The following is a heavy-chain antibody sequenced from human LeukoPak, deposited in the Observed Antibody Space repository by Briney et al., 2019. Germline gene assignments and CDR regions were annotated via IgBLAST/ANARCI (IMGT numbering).Heavy chain of an antibody. CDR2: IYHSGST. V-gene: IGHV4-4*02. CDR1: GFTFSSYSM. D-gene: IGHD6-19*01. Sequence: GSLRLSCAASGFTFSSYSMNWVRQAPGKGLEWIGEIYHSGSTNYNPSLKSRVTISVDKSKNQFSLKLSSVTAADTAVYYCARESAVAGPTDYWGQGTLVTVSS. J-gene: IGHJ4*02. CDR3: ARESAVAGPTDY.